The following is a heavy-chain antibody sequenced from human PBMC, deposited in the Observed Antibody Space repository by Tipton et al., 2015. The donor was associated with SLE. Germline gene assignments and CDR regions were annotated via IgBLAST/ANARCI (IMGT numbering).Heavy chain of an antibody. CDR3: ARGKYYFDY. Sequence: GSLRLSCAASGFPFSESYMNWVRQAPGKGLEGVASIKEDGSEKHYVDSVKDRLTISRDNAKNSLYLQMNSLRDEDTAVYYCARGKYYFDYWGQGALVTVSS. V-gene: IGHV3-7*01. CDR2: IKEDGSEK. CDR1: GFPFSESY. J-gene: IGHJ4*02. D-gene: IGHD2/OR15-2a*01.